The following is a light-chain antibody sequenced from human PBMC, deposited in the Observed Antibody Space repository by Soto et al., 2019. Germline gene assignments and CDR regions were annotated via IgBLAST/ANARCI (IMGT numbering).Light chain of an antibody. V-gene: IGKV1-5*01. Sequence: DIQMTQSPSTLSASAGDRVTITCRTSQSISNWLAWYQPKPGKAPQLLIYDASSLESGVPSRFSGSGSGTESTLTIRSLQPDDFATYYCQHYNSHWTFGQGTKVDI. J-gene: IGKJ1*01. CDR1: QSISNW. CDR3: QHYNSHWT. CDR2: DAS.